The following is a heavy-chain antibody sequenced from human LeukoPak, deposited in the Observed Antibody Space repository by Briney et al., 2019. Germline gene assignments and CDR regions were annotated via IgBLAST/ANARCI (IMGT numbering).Heavy chain of an antibody. J-gene: IGHJ4*02. CDR3: ARGLTRGYYYGSGSYLAMGY. V-gene: IGHV4-34*01. CDR1: GGSFSGYY. CDR2: INHSGST. Sequence: SETLSLTCAVYGGSFSGYYWSWIRQPPGKGLEWIGEINHSGSTNYNPSLKSRVTISVDTSKNQFSLELSSVTAADTAVYYCARGLTRGYYYGSGSYLAMGYWGQGTLVTVSS. D-gene: IGHD3-10*01.